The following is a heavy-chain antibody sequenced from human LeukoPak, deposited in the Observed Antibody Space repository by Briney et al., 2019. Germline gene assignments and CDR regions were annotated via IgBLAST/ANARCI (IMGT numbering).Heavy chain of an antibody. CDR2: ISGAGGTT. CDR3: AKSDSGSAWSSWFHP. V-gene: IGHV3-23*01. J-gene: IGHJ5*02. D-gene: IGHD6-19*01. CDR1: GFSFSSYA. Sequence: GGSLRLSCGASGFSFSSYAMTWVRQAPGKGLGWVSSISGAGGTTYYAESVKGRFTISRDNSKNTVFLQINGLGVGDTAIYYCAKSDSGSAWSSWFHPWGQGTLVTVSS.